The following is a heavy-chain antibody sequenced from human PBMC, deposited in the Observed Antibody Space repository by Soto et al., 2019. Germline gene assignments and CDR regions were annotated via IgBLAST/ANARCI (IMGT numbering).Heavy chain of an antibody. CDR2: INPSGGST. J-gene: IGHJ4*02. Sequence: ASVKVSCKASGYTFTSYYMHWVRQAPGQGLEWMGIINPSGGSTSYAQKFQGRVTMTRDTSTSTVYMELSSLRSEDTAVYYCARGEYYDFWSGPYYFDYWGQGTLVTSPQ. CDR1: GYTFTSYY. D-gene: IGHD3-3*01. V-gene: IGHV1-46*03. CDR3: ARGEYYDFWSGPYYFDY.